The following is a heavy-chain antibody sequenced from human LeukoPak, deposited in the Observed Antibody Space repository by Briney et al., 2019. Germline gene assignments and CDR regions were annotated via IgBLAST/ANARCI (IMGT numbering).Heavy chain of an antibody. J-gene: IGHJ4*02. CDR2: INPNSGGT. V-gene: IGHV1-2*06. CDR1: GYTFTGYY. Sequence: ASVKVSCKASGYTFTGYYMHWVRQAPGQGLEWTGRINPNSGGTNYAQKFQGRVTMTRDTSISTAHMELSRLRSDDTAVYYCARDWNGVNYWGQGTLVTVSS. CDR3: ARDWNGVNY. D-gene: IGHD3-3*01.